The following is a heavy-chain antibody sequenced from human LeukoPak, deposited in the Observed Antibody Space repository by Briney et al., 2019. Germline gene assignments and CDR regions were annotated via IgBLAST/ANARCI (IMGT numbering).Heavy chain of an antibody. CDR2: IYYTGST. J-gene: IGHJ4*02. V-gene: IGHV4-59*01. D-gene: IGHD6-13*01. CDR3: ARDHHGSSY. Sequence: SETLSLTCTVSGGSISNYYWSWIRQPPGKGLEWIGYIYYTGSTTYNPSLKSRVTMSVDTSKNQFSLKLSSVTAADTAVYFCARDHHGSSYWGQGTLVAVSS. CDR1: GGSISNYY.